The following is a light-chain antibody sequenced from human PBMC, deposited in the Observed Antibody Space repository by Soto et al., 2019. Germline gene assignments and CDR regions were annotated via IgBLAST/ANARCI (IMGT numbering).Light chain of an antibody. CDR1: YSNIGNNF. V-gene: IGLV1-51*01. J-gene: IGLJ1*01. CDR3: GAWDDTLNGYV. Sequence: QSVLTQPPSMSAAPGQKVTISCSGSYSNIGNNFVSWYQQLPGTAPQLLIYVNNKRPSGIPDRFSGSKSGTSASLAISGLQSEDEADYYCGAWDDTLNGYVFGLGTKLTVL. CDR2: VNN.